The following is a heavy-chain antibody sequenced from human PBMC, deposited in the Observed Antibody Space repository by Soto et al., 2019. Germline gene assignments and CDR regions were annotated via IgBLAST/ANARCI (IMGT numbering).Heavy chain of an antibody. D-gene: IGHD3-16*01. CDR1: GYTFTSYG. CDR2: INTYNGNT. CDR3: AMVDVYVTPSPQDV. Sequence: QVQLVQSGAEVKNPGASVKVSCKTSGYTFTSYGIGWARQAPGQGLEWMGWINTYNGNTNYAQNLQGRVTLTTDTSTSTAYTELRSLRSNDTAIYYCAMVDVYVTPSPQDVWGQGTTVTVSS. J-gene: IGHJ6*02. V-gene: IGHV1-18*01.